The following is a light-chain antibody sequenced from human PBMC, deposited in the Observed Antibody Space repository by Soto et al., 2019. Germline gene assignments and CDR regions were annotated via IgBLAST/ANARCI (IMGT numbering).Light chain of an antibody. CDR3: QRYNTYPLT. CDR1: QSISSW. CDR2: KAS. J-gene: IGKJ4*01. Sequence: DIQMTQSPSTLSASVGDRVTITCRASQSISSWLAWYQQKPGQAPRLLIHKASTLETGVPSRFSGSGYGSEFTLIISSLQPDDFATYYCQRYNTYPLTFGGGTKVDIK. V-gene: IGKV1-5*03.